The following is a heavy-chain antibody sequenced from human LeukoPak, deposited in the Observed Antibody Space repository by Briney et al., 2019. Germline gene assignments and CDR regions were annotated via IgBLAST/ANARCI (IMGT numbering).Heavy chain of an antibody. D-gene: IGHD3-3*01. Sequence: GASVQVSCKAPGGTFSSYAISWVRQAPGQGLEWMGGIIPIFGTANYAQKFQGRVTITADESTSTAYMELSSLRSEDTAVYYCARGGITIFGVVIKSCNWFDPWGQGTLVTVSS. CDR2: IIPIFGTA. J-gene: IGHJ5*02. V-gene: IGHV1-69*13. CDR3: ARGGITIFGVVIKSCNWFDP. CDR1: GGTFSSYA.